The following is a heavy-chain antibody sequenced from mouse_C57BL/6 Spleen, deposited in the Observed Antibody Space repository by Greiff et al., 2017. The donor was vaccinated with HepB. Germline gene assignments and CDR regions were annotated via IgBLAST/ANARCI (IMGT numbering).Heavy chain of an antibody. CDR3: ARENWDGAWFAY. CDR1: GYAFTNYL. V-gene: IGHV1-54*01. J-gene: IGHJ3*01. CDR2: INPGSGGT. D-gene: IGHD4-1*01. Sequence: VQLQQSGAELVRPGTSVKVSCKASGYAFTNYLIEWVKQRPGQGLEWIGVINPGSGGTNYNEKFKGKATLTADKSSSTAYMQLSSLTSEDSAVYFCARENWDGAWFAYWGQGTLVTVSA.